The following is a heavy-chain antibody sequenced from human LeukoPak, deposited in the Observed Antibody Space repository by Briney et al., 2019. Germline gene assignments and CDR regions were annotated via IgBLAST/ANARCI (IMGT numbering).Heavy chain of an antibody. D-gene: IGHD6-13*01. J-gene: IGHJ4*02. CDR3: AKDMSSSWFYYFDY. Sequence: PGGSLRLSCAASGFTFSSYSMNWVRQAPGKGLEWVSGISWNSGSIGYADSVKGRFTISRDNAKNSLYLQMNSLRAEDTALYYCAKDMSSSWFYYFDYWGQGTLVTVSS. V-gene: IGHV3-9*01. CDR2: ISWNSGSI. CDR1: GFTFSSYS.